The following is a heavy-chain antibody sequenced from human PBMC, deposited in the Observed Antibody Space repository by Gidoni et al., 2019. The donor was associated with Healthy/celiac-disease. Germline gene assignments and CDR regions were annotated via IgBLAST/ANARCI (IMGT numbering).Heavy chain of an antibody. CDR1: GFTFSSYA. CDR2: ISYDGSNK. Sequence: QVQLLESGGGVVQPGRSLRLPFAASGFTFSSYARHWVRQAPGKGLEWVAVISYDGSNKYYADSVKGRFTISRDNSKNTLYLQMNSLRAEDTAVYYCARDLQQSFDYWGQGTLVTVSS. CDR3: ARDLQQSFDY. J-gene: IGHJ4*02. V-gene: IGHV3-30-3*01. D-gene: IGHD6-13*01.